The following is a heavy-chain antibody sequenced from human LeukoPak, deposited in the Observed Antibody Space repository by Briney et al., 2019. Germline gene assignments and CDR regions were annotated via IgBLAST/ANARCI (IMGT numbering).Heavy chain of an antibody. J-gene: IGHJ2*01. V-gene: IGHV3-43*02. CDR2: ISGDGGST. CDR1: GFTFDDYA. Sequence: PGGSLRLSCAASGFTFDDYAMHWVRQAPGKGLEWVSLISGDGGSTYYADSVKGRFTISRDNSKNSLYLQMNSLRTEDTALYYCATHSGYDSGYFDLWGRGTLVTVSS. D-gene: IGHD5-12*01. CDR3: ATHSGYDSGYFDL.